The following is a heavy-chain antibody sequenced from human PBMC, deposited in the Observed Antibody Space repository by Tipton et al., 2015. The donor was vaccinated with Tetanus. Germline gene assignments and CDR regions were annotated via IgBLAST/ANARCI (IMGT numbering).Heavy chain of an antibody. CDR1: GGSFSTYI. Sequence: QLVQSGAEVKTPGSSVKVSCETSGGSFSTYITSWGRQAPGQGLEWMGSINPVFGRITYAQKFQGRLSLTADRSTNTAHMSLSSLRSEDTAVYYCARVKGGTREYSAIKYWGQGTLVTVSS. D-gene: IGHD1-7*01. J-gene: IGHJ4*02. CDR2: INPVFGRI. CDR3: ARVKGGTREYSAIKY. V-gene: IGHV1-69*06.